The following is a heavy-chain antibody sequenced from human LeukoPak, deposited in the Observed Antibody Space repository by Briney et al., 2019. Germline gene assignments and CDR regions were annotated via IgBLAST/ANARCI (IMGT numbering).Heavy chain of an antibody. J-gene: IGHJ4*02. CDR2: ISFSGSNV. Sequence: PGGSLRPSCAASGFTSSSYGMYWVRQAPGKGLEWVSYISFSGSNVHYADSVKGRFTISRDNSKSTLFLQMNSLRPEDTAVYYCAKPTTGSPTAAGLDYWGQGTLVTVSS. CDR1: GFTSSSYG. CDR3: AKPTTGSPTAAGLDY. V-gene: IGHV3-30*02. D-gene: IGHD1-1*01.